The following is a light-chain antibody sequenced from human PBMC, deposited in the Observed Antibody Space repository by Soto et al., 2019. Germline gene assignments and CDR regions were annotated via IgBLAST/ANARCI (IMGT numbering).Light chain of an antibody. V-gene: IGKV3-20*01. CDR1: QSVSSSY. Sequence: EIVLTQSPGTLSLSPGERATLSCRASQSVSSSYLAGYQQKPGQAPRLLIFGPSARATGIPDRFSGSGSGTDFTLTISRLEPEDFAVYYCQQYGSSPLYTFGQGTKLEIK. CDR3: QQYGSSPLYT. CDR2: GPS. J-gene: IGKJ2*01.